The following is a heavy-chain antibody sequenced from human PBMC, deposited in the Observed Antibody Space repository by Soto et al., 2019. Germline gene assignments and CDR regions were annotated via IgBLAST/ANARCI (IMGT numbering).Heavy chain of an antibody. CDR3: ARDFAIFGAHPYYGMDV. CDR1: GFTFSDYY. D-gene: IGHD3-3*01. CDR2: ISSSGSTI. V-gene: IGHV3-11*01. Sequence: PGGSLRLSCAASGFTFSDYYMSWIRQAPGKGLEWVSYISSSGSTIYYADSVKGRFTISRDNAKNSLYLQMNSLRAEDTAVYYCARDFAIFGAHPYYGMDVWGQGTTVTAP. J-gene: IGHJ6*02.